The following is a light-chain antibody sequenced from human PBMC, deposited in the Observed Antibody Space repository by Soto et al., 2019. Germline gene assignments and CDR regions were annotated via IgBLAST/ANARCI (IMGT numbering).Light chain of an antibody. CDR3: QQYDKSPLT. J-gene: IGKJ4*01. Sequence: IVLTQSPGTLSFSPGERATLSCSSSQSVSNSHLAWHQQKPGQAPSLLIFSVSRRAAGIPDRFSGSGSGTELTLTISRLEPEDYAVYYCQQYDKSPLTFGGGTKVDIK. CDR2: SVS. CDR1: QSVSNSH. V-gene: IGKV3-20*01.